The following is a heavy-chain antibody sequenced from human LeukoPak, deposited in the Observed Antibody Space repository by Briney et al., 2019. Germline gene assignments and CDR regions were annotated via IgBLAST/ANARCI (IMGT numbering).Heavy chain of an antibody. D-gene: IGHD6-19*01. CDR3: AKGAPVAAGVVDY. V-gene: IGHV3-21*04. CDR1: GFTFSSYS. J-gene: IGHJ4*02. CDR2: ISSSSSYI. Sequence: SGGSLRLSCAASGFTFSSYSMNWVRQAPGEGLEWVSSISSSSSYIYYADSVKGRFTISRDNAKNSLYLQMNSLRAEDTAVYYCAKGAPVAAGVVDYWGQGTLVTVSS.